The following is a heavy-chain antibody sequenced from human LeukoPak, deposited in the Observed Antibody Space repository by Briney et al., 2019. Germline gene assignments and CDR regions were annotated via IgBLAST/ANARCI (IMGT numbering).Heavy chain of an antibody. Sequence: ASVKVSCKASGYTFTSYGISWVRQAPGQGLEWMGWISAYNGNTNYAQKIQGRVAMTTDTSTSTAYMELRSLRSDDTAVYYCARVVLDHYYDSSGYLGTLDYWGQGTLVTVSS. CDR3: ARVVLDHYYDSSGYLGTLDY. V-gene: IGHV1-18*01. CDR2: ISAYNGNT. J-gene: IGHJ4*02. CDR1: GYTFTSYG. D-gene: IGHD3-22*01.